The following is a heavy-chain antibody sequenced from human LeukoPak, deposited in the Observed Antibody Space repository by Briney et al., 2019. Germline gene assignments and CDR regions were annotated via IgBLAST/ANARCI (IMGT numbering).Heavy chain of an antibody. D-gene: IGHD5-18*01. CDR3: ARVSTWIHYLPVDY. CDR1: GFTFSSYS. V-gene: IGHV3-21*01. CDR2: ISSSSSYI. Sequence: GGSLEVPRAASGFTFSSYSMHWVRQAPGKGLEWVSSISSSSSYIYDVDTLGRQFTISRDNAKNPLYLQMNSLRAEDTAVYYCARVSTWIHYLPVDYWAEGPGDRL. J-gene: IGHJ4*02.